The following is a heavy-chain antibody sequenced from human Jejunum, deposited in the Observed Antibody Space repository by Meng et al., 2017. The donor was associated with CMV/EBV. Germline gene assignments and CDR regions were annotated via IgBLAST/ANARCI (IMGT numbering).Heavy chain of an antibody. Sequence: QAWVVVSGGGLVRLGRCPRLSCAAPGIHFRTYAMHWVRQAWGEGLEWVAVMSYDGSNKYYADSVKGRFTISRDISQNMLYLEMNSLRPEDTAVYYCAKDRDTTLVHYFDSWGQGTLVTVSS. J-gene: IGHJ4*02. CDR3: AKDRDTTLVHYFDS. CDR2: MSYDGSNK. V-gene: IGHV3-30-3*01. D-gene: IGHD5-18*01. CDR1: GIHFRTYA.